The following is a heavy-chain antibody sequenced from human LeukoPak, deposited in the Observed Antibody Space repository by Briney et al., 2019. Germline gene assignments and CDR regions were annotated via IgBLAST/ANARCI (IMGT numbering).Heavy chain of an antibody. J-gene: IGHJ4*02. CDR1: GGSFSGYY. D-gene: IGHD5-24*01. CDR2: INHSGST. V-gene: IGHV4-34*01. CDR3: ARDPRRGKRYYFDY. Sequence: KPSETLPLTCAVYGGSFSGYYWSWIRQPPGKGLEWIGEINHSGSTNYNPSLKSRVTISVDTSKNQFSLKLSSVTAADTAVYYCARDPRRGKRYYFDYWGQGTLVTVSS.